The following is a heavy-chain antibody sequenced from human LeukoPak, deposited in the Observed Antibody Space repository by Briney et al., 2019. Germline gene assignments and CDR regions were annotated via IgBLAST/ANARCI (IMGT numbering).Heavy chain of an antibody. J-gene: IGHJ3*02. D-gene: IGHD3-10*01. CDR1: GYTFTSYD. CDR2: MNPNSGNT. Sequence: ASVKVSCKASGYTFTSYDINWVRQATGQGLEWMGWMNPNSGNTGYAQKFQGRVTITRNTSISTAYMELSSLRSEDTAVYYCARRPRSMVRGPDAFDIWGQGTMVTVSS. CDR3: ARRPRSMVRGPDAFDI. V-gene: IGHV1-8*03.